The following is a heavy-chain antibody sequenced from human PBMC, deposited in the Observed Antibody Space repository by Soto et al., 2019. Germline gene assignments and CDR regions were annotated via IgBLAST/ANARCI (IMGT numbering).Heavy chain of an antibody. D-gene: IGHD3-10*01. CDR1: EFTFSGRS. V-gene: IGHV3-74*01. CDR3: ARGWFGPDV. J-gene: IGHJ6*04. CDR2: IDKVGTDS. Sequence: GGSLRLSCAASEFTFSGRSVHWVRQAPGKGLVWVSGIDKVGTDSTYADSVKGRFTSSRDNAKNTVYLQMNSLRFEDTAVYYCARGWFGPDVWGKGTTVTVSA.